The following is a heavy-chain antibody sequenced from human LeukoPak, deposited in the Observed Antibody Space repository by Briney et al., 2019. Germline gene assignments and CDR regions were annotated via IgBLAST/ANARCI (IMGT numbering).Heavy chain of an antibody. J-gene: IGHJ6*02. CDR3: ARVGIVATIYHYYYYGMDV. CDR2: ISRSGSTI. Sequence: GGSLRLSCAASGFTFSDYYMSWIRQAPGKGLEWVSYISRSGSTICYADSVKGRFTISRDNAKNSLYLQMNSLRAEDTAVYYCARVGIVATIYHYYYYGMDVWGQGTTVTVSS. CDR1: GFTFSDYY. D-gene: IGHD5-12*01. V-gene: IGHV3-11*01.